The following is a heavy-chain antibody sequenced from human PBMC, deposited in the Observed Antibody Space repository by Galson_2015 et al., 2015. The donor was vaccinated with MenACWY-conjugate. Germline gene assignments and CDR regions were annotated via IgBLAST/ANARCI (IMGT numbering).Heavy chain of an antibody. J-gene: IGHJ6*04. CDR1: GFSVSNNY. V-gene: IGHV3-53*01. D-gene: IGHD2/OR15-2a*01. CDR3: ARGANIYFYMMDV. CDR2: LFVGVHT. Sequence: SLRLSCAASGFSVSNNYMSWVRQSPGKGLEWVSSLFVGVHTTYGASVKGQFTISRDNAQKSVYLQMNSLRAEDTAVYFCARGANIYFYMMDVWGKGTTVTVSS.